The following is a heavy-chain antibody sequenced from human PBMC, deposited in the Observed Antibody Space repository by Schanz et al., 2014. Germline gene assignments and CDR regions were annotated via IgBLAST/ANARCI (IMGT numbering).Heavy chain of an antibody. J-gene: IGHJ5*02. D-gene: IGHD2-21*01. V-gene: IGHV3-30-3*01. CDR2: ISYDGSNK. Sequence: QAQLMESGGGVVQPGRSLRLSCAAYGFTLSSYAMHWVRQAPGKGLEWVAVISYDGSNKYYADSVKGRFTISRDNSKNTLYLQMNSLRAEDTAVYYCARDLEGYDGGGGGFDPWGQGTLVTVSS. CDR1: GFTLSSYA. CDR3: ARDLEGYDGGGGGFDP.